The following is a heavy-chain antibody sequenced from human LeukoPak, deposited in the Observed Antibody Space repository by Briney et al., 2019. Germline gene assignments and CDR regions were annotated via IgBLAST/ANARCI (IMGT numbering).Heavy chain of an antibody. CDR3: ARESNAYSGYDPFDY. Sequence: PGGSLRLSCAASGFTLSSNAMHWVRQAPGKGLEWVAALTFDGSNKDYADSVKGRFTISRDNSKNTLYMQMNSLRAEDTAVYYCARESNAYSGYDPFDYWGQGTLVTVSS. V-gene: IGHV3-30-3*01. D-gene: IGHD5-12*01. CDR2: LTFDGSNK. J-gene: IGHJ4*02. CDR1: GFTLSSNA.